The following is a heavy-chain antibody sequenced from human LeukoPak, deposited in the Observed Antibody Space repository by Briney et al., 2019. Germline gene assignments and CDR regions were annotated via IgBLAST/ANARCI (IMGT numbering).Heavy chain of an antibody. V-gene: IGHV3-11*01. CDR1: GFTFSDYY. Sequence: GGSLRLSCAASGFTFSDYYMSWIRQAPGKGLEWVSYISSSGSTIYYADSVKGRFTISRGNAKNSLYLQMNSLRAEDTAVYYCARGALAYDFWSGYYTAWGQGTLVTVSS. CDR2: ISSSGSTI. J-gene: IGHJ5*02. CDR3: ARGALAYDFWSGYYTA. D-gene: IGHD3-3*01.